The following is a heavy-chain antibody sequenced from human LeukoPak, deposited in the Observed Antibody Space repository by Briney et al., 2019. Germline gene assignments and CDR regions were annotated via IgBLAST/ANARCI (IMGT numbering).Heavy chain of an antibody. CDR2: IIPIFGTA. Sequence: SVTVSYKASGGTFSNYASSWLRQAPGQALEWMGGIIPIFGTANYPQKFQGRVTITADKSTSTAYMELSSLRSEDTAVYYCARRVITFGGVIVFHYFDYWGQGTLVTVSS. CDR1: GGTFSNYA. J-gene: IGHJ4*02. CDR3: ARRVITFGGVIVFHYFDY. V-gene: IGHV1-69*06. D-gene: IGHD3-16*02.